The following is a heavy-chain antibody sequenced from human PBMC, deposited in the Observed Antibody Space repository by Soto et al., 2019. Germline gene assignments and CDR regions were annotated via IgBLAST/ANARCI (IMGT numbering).Heavy chain of an antibody. J-gene: IGHJ6*02. V-gene: IGHV3-23*01. CDR1: GFTFSSYA. CDR3: AMLNSGSYSYHGMDV. CDR2: ISGSGGNT. Sequence: GGSLRLSCAASGFTFSSYAMNWVRQAPGKGLEWVSAISGSGGNTFYADSVKGRFTISRDNSKNTLFLQMHSLRAEDTAIYYCAMLNSGSYSYHGMDVWGQGTTVTVSS. D-gene: IGHD1-26*01.